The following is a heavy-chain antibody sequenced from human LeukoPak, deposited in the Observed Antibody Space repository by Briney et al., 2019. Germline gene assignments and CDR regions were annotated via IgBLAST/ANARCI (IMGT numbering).Heavy chain of an antibody. CDR2: IYYSGST. V-gene: IGHV4-31*03. D-gene: IGHD3-3*01. CDR1: GGSISSGGYY. Sequence: SETLSLTCTASGGSISSGGYYWSWIRQHPGKGLEWIGYIYYSGSTYYNPSLKSRVTISVDTSKNQFSLKLSSVTAADTAVYYCARDSMAFWSGYYRGMDVWGQGTTVTVSS. CDR3: ARDSMAFWSGYYRGMDV. J-gene: IGHJ6*02.